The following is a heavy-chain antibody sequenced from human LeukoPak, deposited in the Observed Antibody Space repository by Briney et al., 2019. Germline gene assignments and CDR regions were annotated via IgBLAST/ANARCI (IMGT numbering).Heavy chain of an antibody. D-gene: IGHD5-18*01. V-gene: IGHV3-30*02. J-gene: IGHJ4*02. CDR3: AKERDTAMVTIDY. CDR2: IRYDGSNK. CDR1: GFTLSSYG. Sequence: PGGSLRLSCAASGFTLSSYGMHWVRQAPGKGLEWVAFIRYDGSNKYYADSVKGRLTISRDNSKNTLYLQMNSLRAEDTAVYYCAKERDTAMVTIDYWGQGTLVTVSS.